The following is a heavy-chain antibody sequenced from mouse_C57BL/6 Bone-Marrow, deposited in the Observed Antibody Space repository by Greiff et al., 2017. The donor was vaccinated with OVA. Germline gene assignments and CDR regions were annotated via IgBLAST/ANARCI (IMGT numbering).Heavy chain of an antibody. D-gene: IGHD1-1*01. Sequence: VQLQQPGAELVKPGASVKLSCKASGYTFTSYWMHWVKQRPGRGLEWIGRIDPNSGGTKYNEKFKSKATLTVDKPSSAAYMQLSSLTSEDSAVYYCARSEGDYYGSSYGLYYAMDYWGQGTSVSVSS. CDR3: ARSEGDYYGSSYGLYYAMDY. CDR2: IDPNSGGT. V-gene: IGHV1-72*01. CDR1: GYTFTSYW. J-gene: IGHJ4*01.